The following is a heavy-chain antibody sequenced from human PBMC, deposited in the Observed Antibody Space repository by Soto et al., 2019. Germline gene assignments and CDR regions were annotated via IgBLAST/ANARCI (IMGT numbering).Heavy chain of an antibody. CDR2: TSTTGYTI. CDR3: ARESWYKFDP. CDR1: GIPFSDCH. Sequence: QVHLVESGGGLVKPGGSLRLSCAVSGIPFSDCHMTWFRQAPGKGLEWVSYTSTTGYTIYYADSVKGRFTISRDNAKNSLYLQMNSLRAEDTAVYFCARESWYKFDPWGQGTLVTVSS. J-gene: IGHJ5*02. V-gene: IGHV3-11*01. D-gene: IGHD1-1*01.